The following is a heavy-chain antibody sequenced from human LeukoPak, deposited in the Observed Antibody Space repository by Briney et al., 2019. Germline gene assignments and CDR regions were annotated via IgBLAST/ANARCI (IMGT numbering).Heavy chain of an antibody. V-gene: IGHV3-20*04. CDR3: ARDTSSSYGSGSDY. CDR1: GFTLDDDG. J-gene: IGHJ4*02. D-gene: IGHD3-10*01. Sequence: GGSLRLSCAASGFTLDDDGMSWVVDAPGKGLDWLSGINWNGGSTGYADSVKGRFTISRDNAKNSLYLQMTSLRAEDTALYYCARDTSSSYGSGSDYWGQGTLVTVSS. CDR2: INWNGGST.